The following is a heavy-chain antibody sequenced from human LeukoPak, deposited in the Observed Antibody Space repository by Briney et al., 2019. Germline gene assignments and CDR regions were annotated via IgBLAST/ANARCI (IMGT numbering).Heavy chain of an antibody. CDR1: GYTFTSYD. CDR3: ARERKGYYGMDV. V-gene: IGHV1-8*01. J-gene: IGHJ6*02. CDR2: MNPNSGNT. Sequence: ASVKVSCKASGYTFTSYDINWVRQATGQGLEWMGWMNPNSGNTSYAQKFQGRVTMTRNTSISTAYMELSSLRSEDTAVYYCARERKGYYGMDVWGQGTTVTVSS.